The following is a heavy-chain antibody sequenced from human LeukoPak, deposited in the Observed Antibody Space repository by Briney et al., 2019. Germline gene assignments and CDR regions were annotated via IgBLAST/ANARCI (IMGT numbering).Heavy chain of an antibody. Sequence: SETLSLTCTVSGGSISSSSYYWGWIRQPPGKGLEWIGSIYYSGSTYYNPSLKSRVTISVDTSKNQFSLKLSSVTAADTAVYYCARGRYYGSGSYPFFDYWGQGTLVTVSS. CDR3: ARGRYYGSGSYPFFDY. CDR2: IYYSGST. CDR1: GGSISSSSYY. J-gene: IGHJ4*02. V-gene: IGHV4-39*07. D-gene: IGHD3-10*01.